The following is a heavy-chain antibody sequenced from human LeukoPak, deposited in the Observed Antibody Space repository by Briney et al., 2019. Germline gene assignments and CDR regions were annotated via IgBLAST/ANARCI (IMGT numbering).Heavy chain of an antibody. CDR1: GFSFSSYW. CDR2: IKQDGSEK. D-gene: IGHD6-6*01. CDR3: ARGMAGYSSSPSDY. J-gene: IGHJ4*02. V-gene: IGHV3-7*01. Sequence: PGGSLRLSCAASGFSFSSYWMSWVRQAPGKGLEWVANIKQDGSEKHYVDSVKGRFTISRDNAKNSLYLQMNSLRAEDTAVYYCARGMAGYSSSPSDYWGQGTLVTVSS.